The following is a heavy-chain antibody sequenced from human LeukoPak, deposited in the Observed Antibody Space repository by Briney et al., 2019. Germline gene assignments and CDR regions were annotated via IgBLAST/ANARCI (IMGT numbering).Heavy chain of an antibody. CDR3: AINLVEMPTPALGY. D-gene: IGHD5-24*01. Sequence: GESLKISCKGSGYSFTRHWLGWVRQMPGKGLEWMGIIYPGDSDTRYSPSFQGQVTISADKSISTAYLQWSSLKASDTVMYYCAINLVEMPTPALGYWGQGTLVTVSS. J-gene: IGHJ4*02. CDR2: IYPGDSDT. V-gene: IGHV5-51*01. CDR1: GYSFTRHW.